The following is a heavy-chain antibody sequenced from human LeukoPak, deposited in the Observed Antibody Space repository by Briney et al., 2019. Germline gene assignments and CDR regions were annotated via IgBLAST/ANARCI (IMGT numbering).Heavy chain of an antibody. V-gene: IGHV3-23*01. CDR2: ISGSGGST. D-gene: IGHD6-19*01. J-gene: IGHJ4*02. Sequence: SGGSLRLSCAASGFTFSNFAMNWVRQAPGKGLEWVSTISGSGGSTYYADSVKGRFTISRDNSKNTLYLQINSLRAEDTAVYYCAKMVHTEQWLVPFDYWGQGTLVTVSS. CDR1: GFTFSNFA. CDR3: AKMVHTEQWLVPFDY.